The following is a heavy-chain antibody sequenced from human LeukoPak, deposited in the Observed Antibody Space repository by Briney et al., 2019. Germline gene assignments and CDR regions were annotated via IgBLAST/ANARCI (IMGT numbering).Heavy chain of an antibody. CDR3: ARGPSRVSPLQIPAFDY. CDR2: FDPEDGET. J-gene: IGHJ4*02. CDR1: GYTLTELS. Sequence: ASVKVSCKVSGYTLTELSMHWVRQAPGKGLEWMGGFDPEDGETIYAQKFQGRVTMTEDTSTDTAYMELSSLRSEDTAVYYCARGPSRVSPLQIPAFDYWGQGTLVTVSS. V-gene: IGHV1-24*01.